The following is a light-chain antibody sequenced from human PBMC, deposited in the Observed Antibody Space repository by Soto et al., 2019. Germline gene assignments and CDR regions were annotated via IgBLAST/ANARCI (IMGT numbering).Light chain of an antibody. CDR3: QQYDSLPYT. J-gene: IGKJ2*01. V-gene: IGKV1-33*01. CDR1: QDINDY. Sequence: EIQMTQSPSSLSASLGDRVTITCQASQDINDYSNWYQQKPGKAPRLLIYGASFLEVGVPSRFSGSGSGTHFTLTISSLQPEDVATYYCQQYDSLPYTFGKGPGWRSN. CDR2: GAS.